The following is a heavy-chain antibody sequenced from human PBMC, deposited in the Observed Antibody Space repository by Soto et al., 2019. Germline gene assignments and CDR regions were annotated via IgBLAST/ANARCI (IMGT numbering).Heavy chain of an antibody. CDR1: GGSISTSNW. CDR3: ARGIRTWGESIHNSFEP. Sequence: QVQLQESGPGLVKPSETLSLTCAVSGGSISTSNWWSWVRQPPEKGLYWIGEIYHTGTTNYNPSSKSRVTISVDTAKHHLSLKLSSVTAADTAVYYCARGIRTWGESIHNSFEPWGQGTLVTVSS. D-gene: IGHD3-16*01. V-gene: IGHV4-4*02. CDR2: IYHTGTT. J-gene: IGHJ5*02.